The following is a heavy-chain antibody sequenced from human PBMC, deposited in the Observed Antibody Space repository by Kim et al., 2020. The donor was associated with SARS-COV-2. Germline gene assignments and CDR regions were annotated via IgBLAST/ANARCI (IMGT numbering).Heavy chain of an antibody. CDR1: GGSFSGYY. CDR3: ASLRMVRGVISV. J-gene: IGHJ6*02. V-gene: IGHV4-34*01. CDR2: INHSGST. Sequence: SETLSLTCAVYGGSFSGYYWSWIRQPPGKGLEWIGEINHSGSTNYNPSLKSRVTISVDTSKNQFSLKLSSVTAADTAVYYCASLRMVRGVISVWGQGTTVTVSS. D-gene: IGHD3-10*01.